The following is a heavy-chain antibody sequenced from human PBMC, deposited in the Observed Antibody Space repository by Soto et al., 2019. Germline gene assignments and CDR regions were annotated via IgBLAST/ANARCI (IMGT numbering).Heavy chain of an antibody. J-gene: IGHJ4*02. Sequence: QITLKESGPTLVKPTQTLTLTCSFSGFSLNTTKVAVGWIRQPPGKALEWLALIYRDEDKYYSPSLRTRLTVTKDPSKTHVALIMTNMAPGDTATYFCARTVTATATLGELFDSWGQGMLVTVSA. D-gene: IGHD2-15*01. CDR3: ARTVTATATLGELFDS. CDR1: GFSLNTTKVA. CDR2: IYRDEDK. V-gene: IGHV2-5*02.